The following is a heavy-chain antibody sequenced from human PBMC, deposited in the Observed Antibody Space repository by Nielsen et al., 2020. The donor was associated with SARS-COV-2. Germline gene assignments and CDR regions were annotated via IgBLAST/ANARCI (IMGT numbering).Heavy chain of an antibody. Sequence: SVKVSCKASGGTFSSHAISWVRQAPGQGLEWMGGIIPIFGTANYAQKFQGRVTITADESTSTAYMELSSLRSEDTAVYYCARAGEPRYYDSSGYSYYGMDVWGQGTTVTVSS. V-gene: IGHV1-69*13. CDR2: IIPIFGTA. CDR1: GGTFSSHA. CDR3: ARAGEPRYYDSSGYSYYGMDV. J-gene: IGHJ6*02. D-gene: IGHD3-22*01.